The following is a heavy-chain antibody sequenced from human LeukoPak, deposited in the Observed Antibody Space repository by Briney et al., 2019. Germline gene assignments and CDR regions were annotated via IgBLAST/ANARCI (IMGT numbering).Heavy chain of an antibody. V-gene: IGHV3-33*01. D-gene: IGHD1-26*01. CDR2: IWYDGSNK. CDR1: GFTFSRNG. Sequence: GGTLRLSCAASGFTFSRNGMCWVRQAPGKGREGVAVIWYDGSNKYYADSVKGRFTISGDNSKNTLYLEMNSLRGEHTAVYYCARSVGATTDWFDRWGQGTQVIVSS. J-gene: IGHJ5*02. CDR3: ARSVGATTDWFDR.